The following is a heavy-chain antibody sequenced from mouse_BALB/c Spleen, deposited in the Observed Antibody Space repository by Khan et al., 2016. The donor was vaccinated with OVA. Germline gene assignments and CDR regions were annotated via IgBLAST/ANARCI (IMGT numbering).Heavy chain of an antibody. J-gene: IGHJ3*01. D-gene: IGHD1-1*01. CDR2: IYPGSGSI. Sequence: QVQLKQSGPELVMPGASVKMSCKASGYSFTDYIITWVKQRTGQGLQWIGEIYPGSGSIYSNEKFKAKATLTADKSSNTAYMQLSSLKSGESADYFCERRDYGSDDPGFAYWGQGTLVTVSA. CDR1: GYSFTDYI. V-gene: IGHV1-77*01. CDR3: ERRDYGSDDPGFAY.